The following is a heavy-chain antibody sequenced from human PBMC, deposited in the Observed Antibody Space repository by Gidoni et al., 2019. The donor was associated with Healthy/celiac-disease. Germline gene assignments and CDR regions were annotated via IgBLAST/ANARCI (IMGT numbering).Heavy chain of an antibody. Sequence: QVQLQQWGAGLLKPSETLSLTCAVYGGSFSGYYWSWIRQPPGKGLEWIGEINHSGSTNYNPSLKSRVTISVDTSKNQFSLKLSSVTAADTAVYYCARGRRYYYDSSGYPYFDYWGQGTLVTVSS. V-gene: IGHV4-34*01. CDR3: ARGRRYYYDSSGYPYFDY. CDR2: INHSGST. J-gene: IGHJ4*02. D-gene: IGHD3-22*01. CDR1: GGSFSGYY.